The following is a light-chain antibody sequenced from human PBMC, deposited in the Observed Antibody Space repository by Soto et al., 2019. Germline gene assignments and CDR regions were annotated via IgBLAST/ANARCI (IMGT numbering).Light chain of an antibody. CDR1: QTINDNF. Sequence: DIVLTQSPGTLSLSPGERATLSCRASQTINDNFLAWYQQKPGQSPRLLISGASIRAPGIPDRFSGSGSETDFTLAISRLEPEDFAFYYCQQYGNSPEISFGTGTMVDIK. CDR2: GAS. J-gene: IGKJ3*01. V-gene: IGKV3-20*01. CDR3: QQYGNSPEIS.